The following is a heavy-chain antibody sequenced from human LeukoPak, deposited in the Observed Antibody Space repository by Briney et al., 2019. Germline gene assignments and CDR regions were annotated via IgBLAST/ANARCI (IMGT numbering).Heavy chain of an antibody. CDR1: GFTFSNYG. Sequence: PGRSLRLSCAASGFTFSNYGMHWVRLAPGKGLEWVAVISSDGSNKYYADSVKGRLTISRDNSKNTLYLQMSSLRAEDTAVYYCAKGGYCSSTSCLAIYWGQGTLVTVSS. V-gene: IGHV3-30*18. CDR2: ISSDGSNK. CDR3: AKGGYCSSTSCLAIY. J-gene: IGHJ4*02. D-gene: IGHD2-2*01.